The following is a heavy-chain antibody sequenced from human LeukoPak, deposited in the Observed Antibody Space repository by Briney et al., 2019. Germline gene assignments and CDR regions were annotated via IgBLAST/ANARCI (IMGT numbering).Heavy chain of an antibody. CDR1: GFTFSSYA. CDR2: ISGSGGST. V-gene: IGHV3-23*01. D-gene: IGHD3-22*01. CDR3: AKEYDNSGYYYVAY. J-gene: IGHJ4*02. Sequence: PGGSLRLSCAASGFTFSSYAMSWVRQAPGKGLEWVSAISGSGGSTYYADSVKGWFTISRDNSKNTLYLQMNSLRAEDTAIHYCAKEYDNSGYYYVAYWGQGTLVTVSS.